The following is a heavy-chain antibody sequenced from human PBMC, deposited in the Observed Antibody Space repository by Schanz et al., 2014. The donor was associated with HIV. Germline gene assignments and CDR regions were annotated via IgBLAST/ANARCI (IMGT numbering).Heavy chain of an antibody. J-gene: IGHJ4*02. CDR2: ISFDGSNK. CDR3: AKDGSRKVRFLEGPGYYLDH. Sequence: VQLVESGGGLVKPGGSLRLSCAASGFTFSSYGMHWVRQAPGKGLEWVAVISFDGSNKYYADSVKGRFTISRDNSKNTLYVELNSLRPEDTAVYYCAKDGSRKVRFLEGPGYYLDHWGQGALVTVSS. V-gene: IGHV3-30*19. D-gene: IGHD3-3*01. CDR1: GFTFSSYG.